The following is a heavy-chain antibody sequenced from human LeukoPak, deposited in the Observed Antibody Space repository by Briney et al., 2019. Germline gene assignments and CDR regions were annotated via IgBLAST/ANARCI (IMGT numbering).Heavy chain of an antibody. CDR2: IIPIFGTA. Sequence: SSVNVSCKASGGTFRSYAISWVRQAPRQGLDWMGGIIPIFGTAHYAHKFQGRVTITTDESTSPAYMELSRLRSEDTSVYYCAREYGSSGYWFRMDVWGKGTTVTVSS. J-gene: IGHJ6*03. V-gene: IGHV1-69*05. D-gene: IGHD3-22*01. CDR1: GGTFRSYA. CDR3: AREYGSSGYWFRMDV.